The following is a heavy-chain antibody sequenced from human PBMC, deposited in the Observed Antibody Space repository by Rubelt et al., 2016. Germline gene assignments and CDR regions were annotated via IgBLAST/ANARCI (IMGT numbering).Heavy chain of an antibody. CDR2: IWYDGSNK. Sequence: GGGVVQPGRSLRLSCAASGFTFSSYGMHWVRQAPGKGLEWVAVIWYDGSNKYYADSVKGRFTISRDNSKNTLYLQMNSLRAEDMAVYYCARGEYCSSTSCSDYYYGMDVWGQGTTVTVSS. J-gene: IGHJ6*02. D-gene: IGHD2-2*01. V-gene: IGHV3-33*01. CDR3: ARGEYCSSTSCSDYYYGMDV. CDR1: GFTFSSYG.